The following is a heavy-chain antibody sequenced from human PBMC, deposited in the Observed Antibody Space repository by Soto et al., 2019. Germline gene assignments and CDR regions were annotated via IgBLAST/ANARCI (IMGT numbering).Heavy chain of an antibody. CDR3: ARRGSR. CDR1: GFTFSISE. J-gene: IGHJ3*01. CDR2: IHPGGQTI. D-gene: IGHD2-15*01. Sequence: GGSLRLSCAASGFTFSISEMYWVRQAPWKGLEWISYIHPGGQTIFYAESVKGRFTISRDNAKHSVYLQMNSLRAEDTAVYYCARRGSRWGRGTKVTVSS. V-gene: IGHV3-48*03.